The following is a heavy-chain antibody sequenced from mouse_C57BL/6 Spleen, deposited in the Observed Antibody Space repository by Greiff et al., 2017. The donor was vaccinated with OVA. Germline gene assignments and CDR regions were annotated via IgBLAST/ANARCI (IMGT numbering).Heavy chain of an antibody. CDR1: GYTFTSYW. V-gene: IGHV1-69*01. J-gene: IGHJ2*01. Sequence: QVQLQQPGAELVMPGASVKLSCKASGYTFTSYWMHWVKQRPGQGLEWIGEIDPSDSYTNYNQKFKGKSTLTVDKSSSTAYMQLSSLTAEDSAVYYCAKWPYFDDWGQGTTLTVSS. CDR3: AKWPYFDD. CDR2: IDPSDSYT.